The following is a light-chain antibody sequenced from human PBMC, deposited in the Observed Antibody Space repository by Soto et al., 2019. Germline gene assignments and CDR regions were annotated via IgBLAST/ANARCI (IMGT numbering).Light chain of an antibody. CDR3: SSYAGSNTVV. J-gene: IGLJ2*01. V-gene: IGLV2-8*01. CDR1: SSDVGGYNY. Sequence: QSALTQPPSASGSPGHSVTISCTGTSSDVGGYNYVSWYQHHPGKAPTLLLFEVNKRSSGVPDRFSGSKSGNTASLTVSGLQAEDEADYYCSSYAGSNTVVFGGGTKLT. CDR2: EVN.